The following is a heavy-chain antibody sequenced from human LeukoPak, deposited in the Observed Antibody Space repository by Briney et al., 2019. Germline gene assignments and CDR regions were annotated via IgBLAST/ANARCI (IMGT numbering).Heavy chain of an antibody. J-gene: IGHJ4*02. V-gene: IGHV4-39*01. CDR2: IYYSGST. CDR1: GGSISSSSYY. Sequence: SETLSLTCTVSGGSISSSSYYWGWIRQPPGKGLEWIGSIYYSGSTYYNPSLKSRVTISVDTSKNQFSLKLSSVTAADTAVYYCARQRYCSSTSCYYTCRVPLNDIAEDYWGQGTLVTVSS. CDR3: ARQRYCSSTSCYYTCRVPLNDIAEDY. D-gene: IGHD2-2*01.